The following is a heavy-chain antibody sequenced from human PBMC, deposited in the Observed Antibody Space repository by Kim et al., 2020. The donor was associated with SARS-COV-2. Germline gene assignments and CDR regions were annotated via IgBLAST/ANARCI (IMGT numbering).Heavy chain of an antibody. CDR1: GFTFSSYA. Sequence: GGSLRLSCAASGFTFSSYAMSWVRQAPGKGLEWVSAISGSGGSTYYADSVKGRFTISRDNSKNTLYLQMNSLRAEDTAVYYCAKARGYCSSTSCYSSYYYYGMDVWGQGTTVTVSS. V-gene: IGHV3-23*01. J-gene: IGHJ6*02. CDR3: AKARGYCSSTSCYSSYYYYGMDV. D-gene: IGHD2-2*01. CDR2: ISGSGGST.